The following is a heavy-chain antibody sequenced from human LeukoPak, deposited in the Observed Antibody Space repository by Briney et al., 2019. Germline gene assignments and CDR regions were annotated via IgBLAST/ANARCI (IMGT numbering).Heavy chain of an antibody. J-gene: IGHJ4*02. CDR1: EFTFSNYW. D-gene: IGHD3-10*01. CDR2: INQDGSEK. Sequence: PGGSLRLSCAVSEFTFSNYWMTWVRQTPGKGLEWLAAINQDGSEKHYVDSVKGRFTISRDNAENSLYLQMSSLRVEDTTVYYCATAGRYGAGTPVYWGQGTLVTVSS. CDR3: ATAGRYGAGTPVY. V-gene: IGHV3-7*01.